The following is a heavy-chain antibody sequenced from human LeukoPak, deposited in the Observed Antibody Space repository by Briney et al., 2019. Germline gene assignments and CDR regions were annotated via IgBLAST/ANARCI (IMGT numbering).Heavy chain of an antibody. Sequence: GGSLRLSCAASGFTFDDYAMHWARQAPGKGLEWVSLISGDGGTTYYADSVKGRFTISRDNSKNSLYLQMNSLRTEDTALYYCAKDEGRCLDYWGQGTLVTVSS. J-gene: IGHJ4*02. V-gene: IGHV3-43*02. CDR3: AKDEGRCLDY. D-gene: IGHD2-15*01. CDR2: ISGDGGTT. CDR1: GFTFDDYA.